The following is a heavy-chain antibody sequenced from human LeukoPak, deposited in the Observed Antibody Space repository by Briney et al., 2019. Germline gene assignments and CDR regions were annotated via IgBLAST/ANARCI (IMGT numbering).Heavy chain of an antibody. V-gene: IGHV3-21*01. D-gene: IGHD3-9*01. CDR3: ANIDWANDAFDI. CDR2: ISSSSSYI. CDR1: GFTFSSYS. J-gene: IGHJ3*02. Sequence: PGGSLRLSCAASGFTFSSYSMNWVRQAPGEGLEWVSSISSSSSYIYYADSVKGRFTISRDNAKNSLYLQMNSLRAEDTAVYYCANIDWANDAFDIWGQGTMVTVSS.